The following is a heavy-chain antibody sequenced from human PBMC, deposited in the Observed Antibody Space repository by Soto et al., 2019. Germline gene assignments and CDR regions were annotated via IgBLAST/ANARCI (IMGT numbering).Heavy chain of an antibody. CDR1: GYTFTSYG. D-gene: IGHD1-1*01. J-gene: IGHJ4*02. CDR2: ISAHNGNT. CDR3: ARGRYGDY. Sequence: QVHLVQSGAEVKKPGASVKVSCKGSGYTFTSYGITWVRQAPGQGLEWMGWISAHNGNTDYAQKLQGRVTVTRDTSPSTAYMELRSLRSEDTAVYYGARGRYGDYWGQGALVTVSS. V-gene: IGHV1-18*01.